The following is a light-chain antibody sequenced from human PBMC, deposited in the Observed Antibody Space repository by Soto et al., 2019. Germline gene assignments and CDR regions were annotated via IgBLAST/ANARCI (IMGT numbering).Light chain of an antibody. CDR1: QSVNNY. V-gene: IGKV3-11*01. Sequence: VLTQSPAILSLSPGERATLSCRASQSVNNYLAWYQQRPGQAPRLLIYDSSNRATGIPARFSASGSGTDFTLTISSLEPEDFAVYYCQQCSVWPLTFGGGTKVEIK. CDR2: DSS. J-gene: IGKJ4*01. CDR3: QQCSVWPLT.